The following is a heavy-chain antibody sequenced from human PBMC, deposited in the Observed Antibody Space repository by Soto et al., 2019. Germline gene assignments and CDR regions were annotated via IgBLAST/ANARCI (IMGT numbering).Heavy chain of an antibody. CDR2: ISSSSSYI. J-gene: IGHJ4*02. V-gene: IGHV3-21*01. CDR1: GFTFSSYS. D-gene: IGHD3-10*01. Sequence: GGSLRLSCAASGFTFSSYSMNWVRQAPGKGLEWVSSISSSSSYIYYADSVKGRFTISRDNAKNSLYLQMNSLRAEDTAVYYCARAQLLWFGELGGFDYWGQGTLVTVSS. CDR3: ARAQLLWFGELGGFDY.